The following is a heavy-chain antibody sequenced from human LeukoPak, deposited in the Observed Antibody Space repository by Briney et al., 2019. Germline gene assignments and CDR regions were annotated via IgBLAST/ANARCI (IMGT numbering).Heavy chain of an antibody. CDR1: GDYINNGGHY. CDR2: IPHRGST. CDR3: ARSEDSGSYFSFDY. Sequence: PSETLSLTCSVSGDYINNGGHYWSWIRQPPGKTLEYIGYIPHRGSTYYNPSLKSRLTISVDGSRNQFSLKLRSVTAADTAVYYCARSEDSGSYFSFDYWGQGTLVAVSS. J-gene: IGHJ4*02. V-gene: IGHV4-30-2*01. D-gene: IGHD1-26*01.